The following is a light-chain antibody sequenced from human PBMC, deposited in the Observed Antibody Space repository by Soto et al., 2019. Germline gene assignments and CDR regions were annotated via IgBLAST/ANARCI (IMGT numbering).Light chain of an antibody. V-gene: IGKV3-15*01. CDR1: QSVSSN. Sequence: EIVMTQSPATLSVSPGERATLSCRASQSVSSNLAWYQQKPGQAPRLLIYGASTRATGIPARFSGSGYGTEFTLTISSLQSEDFAVYNWPPLTFGGGTKVEIK. J-gene: IGKJ4*01. CDR2: GAS. CDR3: PPLT.